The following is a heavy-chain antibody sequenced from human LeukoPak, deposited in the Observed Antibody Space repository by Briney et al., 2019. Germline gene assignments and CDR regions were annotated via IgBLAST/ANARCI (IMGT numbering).Heavy chain of an antibody. D-gene: IGHD2-21*02. CDR1: GFTFSSYG. V-gene: IGHV3-30*18. J-gene: IGHJ3*02. Sequence: PGGSLRLSCAASGFTFSSYGMHWVRQAPGKGLEWVAVISYDGSNKYYADSVKGRFTISRDNSKNTLYLQMNSLRAEDTAVYYCANGRAVVVTAILWDAFDIWGQGTMVTLSS. CDR2: ISYDGSNK. CDR3: ANGRAVVVTAILWDAFDI.